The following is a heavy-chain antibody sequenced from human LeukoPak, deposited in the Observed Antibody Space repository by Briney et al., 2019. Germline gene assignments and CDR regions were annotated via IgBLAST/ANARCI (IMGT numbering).Heavy chain of an antibody. CDR1: GGSISGGDYY. V-gene: IGHV4-30-4*01. D-gene: IGHD2-2*01. Sequence: SQTLSLTCTVSGGSISGGDYYWSWIRQPPGKGLEWIGNIYYSGSTYYNPSLKSRVTISVDTSKNQFSLKLSSVTAADTAVYYCATRALVVPAAMVPEAFDIWGQGTMLTVSS. CDR3: ATRALVVPAAMVPEAFDI. CDR2: IYYSGST. J-gene: IGHJ3*02.